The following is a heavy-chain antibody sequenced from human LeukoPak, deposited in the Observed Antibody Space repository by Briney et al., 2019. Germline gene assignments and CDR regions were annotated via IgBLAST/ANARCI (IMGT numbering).Heavy chain of an antibody. CDR3: ARAAPVRGVTFFDY. Sequence: PGGSLRLSCAASGFTFSSYWMNWARQAPGKGLEWVAVISKDGSDEYYADSVKGRFTVSRDTSKNSLYLQMNNLRGEDTAVYYCARAAPVRGVTFFDYWGQGTLITVSS. CDR2: ISKDGSDE. J-gene: IGHJ4*02. D-gene: IGHD3-10*01. V-gene: IGHV3-30*03. CDR1: GFTFSSYW.